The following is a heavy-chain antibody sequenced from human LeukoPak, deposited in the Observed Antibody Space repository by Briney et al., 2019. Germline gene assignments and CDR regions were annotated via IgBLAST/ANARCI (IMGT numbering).Heavy chain of an antibody. D-gene: IGHD2-21*01. CDR1: GFTFSSHW. Sequence: GGSLRLSCVASGFTFSSHWMSWVRQAPGRGLEWVANIKQDGSEKYYVDSVKGRFAISRDNAKNSLFLQMNSLRAEDTAVYYCAAAGAYWYFDLWGRGTLVTVSS. V-gene: IGHV3-7*05. CDR2: IKQDGSEK. J-gene: IGHJ2*01. CDR3: AAAGAYWYFDL.